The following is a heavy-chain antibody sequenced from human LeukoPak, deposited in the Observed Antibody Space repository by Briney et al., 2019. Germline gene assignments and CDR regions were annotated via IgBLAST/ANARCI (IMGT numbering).Heavy chain of an antibody. D-gene: IGHD3-22*01. CDR2: ISYDGTNK. CDR3: ARGTYYYDSSGLNY. V-gene: IGHV3-30*03. CDR1: GFTFSSYA. J-gene: IGHJ4*02. Sequence: GGSLRLSCAASGFTFSSYAMHWVRQAPGKGLEWVSVISYDGTNKYYADSVKGRFNISRDNSKNTVYLQMNSLRAEDTAVYYCARGTYYYDSSGLNYWGQGTLVTVSS.